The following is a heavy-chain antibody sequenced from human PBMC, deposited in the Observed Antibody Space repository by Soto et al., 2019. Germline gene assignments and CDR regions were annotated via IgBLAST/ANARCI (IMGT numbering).Heavy chain of an antibody. V-gene: IGHV4-59*12. CDR3: ARVPDY. CDR2: ISDSGSS. J-gene: IGHJ4*02. Sequence: SETLSLTCTVSGGASMSHFYWSWIRQPPGKALEWLGYISDSGSSNYNPSLKSRVTMSVDRSRNQFSLKLSSVTAADTAVYFCARVPDYWGQGTLVTVSS. CDR1: GGASMSHFY.